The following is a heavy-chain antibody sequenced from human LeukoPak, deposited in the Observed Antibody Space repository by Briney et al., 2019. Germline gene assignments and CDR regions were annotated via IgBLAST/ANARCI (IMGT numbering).Heavy chain of an antibody. CDR1: GGTFSSYA. J-gene: IGHJ6*02. D-gene: IGHD3-10*01. V-gene: IGHV1-69*04. Sequence: SVKVSCKASGGTFSSYAISWVRQAPGQGLEWMGRIIPILGIANYAQKFQGRVTITADKSTSTAYMELSSLRSEDTAVYYCAREGAPWFEELNYYYYYGMDVWGQGTTVTVSS. CDR2: IIPILGIA. CDR3: AREGAPWFEELNYYYYYGMDV.